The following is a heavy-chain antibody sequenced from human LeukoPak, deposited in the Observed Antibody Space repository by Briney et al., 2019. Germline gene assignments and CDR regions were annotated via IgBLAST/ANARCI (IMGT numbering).Heavy chain of an antibody. Sequence: PGGSLRLSCAASGFTFSSYAMHWVCQAPGKGLEWVAVISYDGSNKYYADSVKGRFTISRDNSKNTLYLQMNSLRAEDTAVYYCARDLDSLYYFDYWGQGTLVTVSS. CDR1: GFTFSSYA. V-gene: IGHV3-30-3*01. D-gene: IGHD3/OR15-3a*01. CDR3: ARDLDSLYYFDY. CDR2: ISYDGSNK. J-gene: IGHJ4*02.